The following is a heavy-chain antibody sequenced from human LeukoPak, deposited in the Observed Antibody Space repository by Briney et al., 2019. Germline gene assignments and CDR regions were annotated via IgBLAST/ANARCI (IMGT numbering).Heavy chain of an antibody. V-gene: IGHV3-33*01. CDR2: IWYDGSNK. CDR3: AREVHCSCGSCYSNWFDP. Sequence: GGSLRLSCAASGFTFSSYGMHWVRQAPGKGLEWVAVIWYDGSNKYYADSVKGRFTISRDNSKNTLYLQMNSLSAEDTAVYYCAREVHCSCGSCYSNWFDPWGQGTLVTVSS. J-gene: IGHJ5*02. CDR1: GFTFSSYG. D-gene: IGHD2-15*01.